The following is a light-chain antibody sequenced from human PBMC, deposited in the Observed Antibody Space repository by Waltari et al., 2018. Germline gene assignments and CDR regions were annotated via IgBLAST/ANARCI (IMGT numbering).Light chain of an antibody. CDR2: GPS. J-gene: IGKJ1*01. V-gene: IGKV3-20*01. CDR1: QAVSRA. CDR3: QHYLRFTAT. Sequence: WRARQAVSRALACYLLTPGAGPRSLISGPSNRATGIPDRFSVSGYGIDLSLTIKSQEPEDFAVYYCQHYLRFTATFGQRTKVAIK.